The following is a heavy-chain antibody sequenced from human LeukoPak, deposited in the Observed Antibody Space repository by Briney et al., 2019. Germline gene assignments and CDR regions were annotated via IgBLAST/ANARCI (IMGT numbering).Heavy chain of an antibody. Sequence: GGSLRLSCAASGFSFSSHSVNWVRQAPGKGLEWVSSISSSSSYIYYADSVKGRFTISRDNAKNSLYLQMNSLRDEDTAVYCCARDPPYYYDSSGYFVSWGQGTLVTVSS. D-gene: IGHD3-22*01. CDR3: ARDPPYYYDSSGYFVS. J-gene: IGHJ5*02. V-gene: IGHV3-21*01. CDR1: GFSFSSHS. CDR2: ISSSSSYI.